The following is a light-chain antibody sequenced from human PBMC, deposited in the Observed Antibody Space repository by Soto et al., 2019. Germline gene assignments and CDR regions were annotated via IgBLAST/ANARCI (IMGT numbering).Light chain of an antibody. Sequence: EIVLTQSPGTLSFSPGERATLSCRASQSIFSDSLAWYQQKPGQAPRLLIYGASSRATGIPDRFSGSGSGTDFTLTVSRLEPEDFAVFYCQQYGSSPPTFGQGTK. CDR1: QSIFSDS. V-gene: IGKV3-20*01. CDR2: GAS. CDR3: QQYGSSPPT. J-gene: IGKJ2*01.